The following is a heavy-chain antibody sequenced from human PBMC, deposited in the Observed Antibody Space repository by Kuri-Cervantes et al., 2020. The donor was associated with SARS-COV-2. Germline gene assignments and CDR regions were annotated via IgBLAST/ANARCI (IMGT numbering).Heavy chain of an antibody. Sequence: GESLKISCAASGFTFSSYSMNWVRQAPGKGLEWASSISSSSSYIYYADSVKGRFTISRDNAKNSLYLQMNSLRAEDTAVYYCARGGYCSGGSCYSVYYYYYYGMGVWSQGTTVTVSS. J-gene: IGHJ6*02. CDR3: ARGGYCSGGSCYSVYYYYYYGMGV. CDR1: GFTFSSYS. D-gene: IGHD2-15*01. V-gene: IGHV3-21*01. CDR2: ISSSSSYI.